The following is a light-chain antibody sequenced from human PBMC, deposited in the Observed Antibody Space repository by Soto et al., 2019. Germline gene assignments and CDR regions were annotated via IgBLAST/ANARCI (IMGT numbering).Light chain of an antibody. CDR1: SSDVGGYNY. Sequence: QSVLTQPASVSASPGQSITISCTGTSSDVGGYNYVSWYQQHPGKAPKLMIYEVSNRPSGVSNRFSGSKSRNTDSLTISGLQAEDEADYYRSSYTSSSTLEIFGTGTKVTVL. CDR3: SSYTSSSTLEI. J-gene: IGLJ1*01. CDR2: EVS. V-gene: IGLV2-14*01.